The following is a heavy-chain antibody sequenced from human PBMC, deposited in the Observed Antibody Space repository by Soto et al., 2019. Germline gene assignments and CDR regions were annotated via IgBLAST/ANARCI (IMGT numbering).Heavy chain of an antibody. CDR2: TYYRSKWYN. CDR3: ERVSWNHGTDWFDP. CDR1: GDSVSSNSAA. Sequence: PSQTLSLTCAISGDSVSSNSAAWNWIRQSPSRGLEWLGRTYYRSKWYNDYAVSVKGRITINPDTSKNQFSLQLNSVTPEDTAVYYCERVSWNHGTDWFDPWGEGTLVTVAS. D-gene: IGHD1-1*01. V-gene: IGHV6-1*01. J-gene: IGHJ5*02.